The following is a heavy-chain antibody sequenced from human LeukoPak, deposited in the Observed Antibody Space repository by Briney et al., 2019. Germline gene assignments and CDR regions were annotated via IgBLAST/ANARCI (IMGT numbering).Heavy chain of an antibody. CDR2: IYHSGGT. CDR3: ARSPKSGWYDWFDP. Sequence: PSETLSLTCAVSGGSISSGGYSWSWIRQPPGKGLEWIGYIYHSGGTYYNPSLKSRVTISVDRSKNQFSLKLSSVTAADTAVYYCARSPKSGWYDWFDPWGQGTLVTVSS. D-gene: IGHD6-19*01. V-gene: IGHV4-30-2*01. J-gene: IGHJ5*02. CDR1: GGSISSGGYS.